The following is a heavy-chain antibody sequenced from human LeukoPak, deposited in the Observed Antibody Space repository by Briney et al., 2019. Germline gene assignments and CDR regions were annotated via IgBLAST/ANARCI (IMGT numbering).Heavy chain of an antibody. CDR3: AREAGGGRYFRTLDY. V-gene: IGHV3-33*08. Sequence: PGGSLRLSCAASGFTFDDYAMHWVRQAPGKGLEWVAVIWFDGSDKFYADSVKGRFTISRDYSKNTLYLQMDSLRVDDTAIYYCAREAGGGRYFRTLDYWGQGTLVTVSS. D-gene: IGHD1-26*01. J-gene: IGHJ4*02. CDR2: IWFDGSDK. CDR1: GFTFDDYA.